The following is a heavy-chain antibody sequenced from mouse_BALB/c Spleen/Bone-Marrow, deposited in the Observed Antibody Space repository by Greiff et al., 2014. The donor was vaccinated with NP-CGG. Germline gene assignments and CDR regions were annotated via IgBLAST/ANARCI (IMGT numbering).Heavy chain of an antibody. J-gene: IGHJ3*01. CDR3: ARRQFGPAWFAY. CDR1: GYTFTEYT. V-gene: IGHV1-22*01. Sequence: VQLQQSGPELVKPGASVKISCKTSGYTFTEYTMHWVKQSHGKCLEWIGGINPNNGATSYNQKFKGKATLTVDKSSSTAYMELRSLTSEDSAVYFCARRQFGPAWFAYWGQGTLVTVSA. D-gene: IGHD6-1*01. CDR2: INPNNGAT.